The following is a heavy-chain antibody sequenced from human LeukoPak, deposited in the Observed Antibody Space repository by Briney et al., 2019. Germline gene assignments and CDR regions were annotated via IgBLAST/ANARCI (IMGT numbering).Heavy chain of an antibody. CDR3: ARFVYGGYEVRDY. Sequence: ASVKVSCKASGYTITNNYMHWVRQAPGQGLEWMGVINPSGTGTSYAQKFQGRITMSRDTSTSTVYMELSSLRSEDTAVYYCARFVYGGYEVRDYWGQGTLVTVSS. V-gene: IGHV1-46*01. J-gene: IGHJ4*02. CDR1: GYTITNNY. D-gene: IGHD5-12*01. CDR2: INPSGTGT.